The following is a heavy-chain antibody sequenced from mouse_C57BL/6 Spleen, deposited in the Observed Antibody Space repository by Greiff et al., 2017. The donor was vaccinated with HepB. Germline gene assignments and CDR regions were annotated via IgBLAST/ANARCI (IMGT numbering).Heavy chain of an antibody. CDR3: ARLYSNYEGYFDV. Sequence: EVQRVESGGGLVKPGGSLKLSCAASGFTFSSYTMSWVRQTPEKRLEWVATISGGGGNTYYPDSVKGRFTISRDNAKNTLYLQMSSLRSEDTALYYCARLYSNYEGYFDVWGTGTTVTVSS. D-gene: IGHD2-5*01. CDR2: ISGGGGNT. V-gene: IGHV5-9*01. J-gene: IGHJ1*03. CDR1: GFTFSSYT.